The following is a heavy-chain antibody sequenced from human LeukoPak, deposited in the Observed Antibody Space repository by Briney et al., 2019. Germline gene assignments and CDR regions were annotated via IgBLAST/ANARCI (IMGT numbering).Heavy chain of an antibody. CDR3: ARHGLKNWFDP. V-gene: IGHV4-59*08. J-gene: IGHJ5*02. CDR2: IYYSGST. Sequence: SETLSLTCTVSGGSISGSYWNWIRQPPGKGLEWIGYIYYSGSTNYNPSLKSRVTISVDTSKNQFSLKLSSVTAADTAVYYCARHGLKNWFDPWGQGTLVTVSS. CDR1: GGSISGSY.